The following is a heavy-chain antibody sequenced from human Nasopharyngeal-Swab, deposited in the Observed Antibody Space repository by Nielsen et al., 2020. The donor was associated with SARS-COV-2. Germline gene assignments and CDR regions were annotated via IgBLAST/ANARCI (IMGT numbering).Heavy chain of an antibody. J-gene: IGHJ4*02. D-gene: IGHD6-19*01. Sequence: GSLSLSCTVSGGSISSYYWNWIRQPPGKGLEWIGYIYYSGSTNYNPSLKSRVTISVDTSKNQFSLKLNSVTAADTAVYYCARLSGWYLYYFDFWGQGTLVTGSS. CDR2: IYYSGST. CDR1: GGSISSYY. V-gene: IGHV4-59*13. CDR3: ARLSGWYLYYFDF.